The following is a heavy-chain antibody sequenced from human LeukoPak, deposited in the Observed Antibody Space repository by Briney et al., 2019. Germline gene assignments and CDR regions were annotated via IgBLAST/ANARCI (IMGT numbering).Heavy chain of an antibody. CDR1: GFTFSGSA. V-gene: IGHV3-73*01. D-gene: IGHD3-22*01. Sequence: GGSLNLSCAASGFTFSGSAMHWVRPASGKGLEWVGRIRSKPNSYATAYGESVKGRFTISRDDSKNTTYLQMNSLKTEDTAVYYCTRPFYYDSSRNAFDVWGQGTMVTVSS. J-gene: IGHJ3*01. CDR3: TRPFYYDSSRNAFDV. CDR2: IRSKPNSYAT.